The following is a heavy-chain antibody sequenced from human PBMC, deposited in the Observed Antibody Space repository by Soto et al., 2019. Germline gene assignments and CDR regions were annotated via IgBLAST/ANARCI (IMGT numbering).Heavy chain of an antibody. CDR3: ARRIGGYSYGYVNYYYGMDV. D-gene: IGHD5-18*01. J-gene: IGHJ6*02. CDR2: IIPILGIA. CDR1: GGTFSSYT. V-gene: IGHV1-69*02. Sequence: QVQLVQSGAEVKKPGSSVKVSCKASGGTFSSYTISWVRQAPGQGLEWMGRIIPILGIANYAQKFQGRVTITADKSTSTGYMELSSLRSEDTAVYYCARRIGGYSYGYVNYYYGMDVWGQGTTVTVSS.